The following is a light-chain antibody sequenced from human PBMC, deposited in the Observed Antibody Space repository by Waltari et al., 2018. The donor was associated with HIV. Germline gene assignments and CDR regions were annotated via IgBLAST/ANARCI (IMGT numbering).Light chain of an antibody. J-gene: IGLJ2*01. V-gene: IGLV2-14*01. CDR2: EVT. Sequence: QSALTQPASVSGSPGQSITISCDLQDYQYVSWYQRHPAKAPKVIIYEVTNRPSGLSNRVSGSKSGNTATLTISGLQPEDEADYFCTSYISGTSPVFGRGTRVTVL. CDR3: TSYISGTSPV. CDR1: DLQDYQY.